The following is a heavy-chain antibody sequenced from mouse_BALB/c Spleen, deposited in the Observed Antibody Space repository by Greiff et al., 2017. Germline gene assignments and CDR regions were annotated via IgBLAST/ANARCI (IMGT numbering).Heavy chain of an antibody. Sequence: EVKLQQSGPGLVKPSQSLSLTCSVTGYSITSVYYWNWIRQFPGNKLEWMGYISYDGSNNYNPSLKNRISITRDTSKNQFFLKLNSVTTEDTATYYCARRLRSGYYAMDYWGQGTSVTVSS. J-gene: IGHJ4*01. D-gene: IGHD3-2*02. V-gene: IGHV3-6*02. CDR3: ARRLRSGYYAMDY. CDR1: GYSITSVYY. CDR2: ISYDGSN.